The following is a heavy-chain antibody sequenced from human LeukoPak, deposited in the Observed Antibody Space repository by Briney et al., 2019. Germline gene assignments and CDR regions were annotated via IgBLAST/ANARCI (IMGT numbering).Heavy chain of an antibody. D-gene: IGHD6-13*01. CDR1: GFIFSHYG. Sequence: GGSLRLSCTASGFIFSHYGMHWVRQAPGEGLEWAAVIWSDGRNTYYADSVKGRFTISRDNSKSTLYLQMNSLRAEDTAMYYCARDLSSSWSPGVWGQGTLVTVSS. V-gene: IGHV3-33*01. J-gene: IGHJ3*01. CDR2: IWSDGRNT. CDR3: ARDLSSSWSPGV.